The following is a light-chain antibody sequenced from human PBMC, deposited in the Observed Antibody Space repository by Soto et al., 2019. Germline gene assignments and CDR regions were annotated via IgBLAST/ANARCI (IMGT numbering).Light chain of an antibody. CDR2: GAS. CDR1: GSITSSY. Sequence: EIVLTQSPGTLSLSPGERATLSCRASGSITSSYLAWYQQKPGQAPRLLIYGASSRATGIPDRFSGSGSGTDFTLTISRLESEDFAVYHCQQYGNSPLTFGGGTKVDIK. J-gene: IGKJ4*01. V-gene: IGKV3-20*01. CDR3: QQYGNSPLT.